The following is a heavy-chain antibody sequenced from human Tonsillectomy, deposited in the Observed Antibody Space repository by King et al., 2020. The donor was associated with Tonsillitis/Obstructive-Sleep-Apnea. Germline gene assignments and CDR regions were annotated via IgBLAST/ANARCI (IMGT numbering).Heavy chain of an antibody. CDR1: GGSISSYY. V-gene: IGHV4-59*01. CDR2: IYYSGST. Sequence: VQLQESGPGLVKPSETLSLTCTVSGGSISSYYWSWIRQPPGKGLEWIGYIYYSGSTNYNPSLKSRVTISVDTSKNQFSLKLSSVTAADTAVYYCVRVGEQLALDYWGQGTLVTVSS. J-gene: IGHJ4*02. D-gene: IGHD6-13*01. CDR3: VRVGEQLALDY.